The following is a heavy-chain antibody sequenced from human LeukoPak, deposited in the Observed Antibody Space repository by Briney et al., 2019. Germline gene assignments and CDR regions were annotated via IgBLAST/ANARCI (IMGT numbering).Heavy chain of an antibody. CDR1: GFTFSSYS. Sequence: GWSLRLSCAASGFTFSSYSMNWVRQAPGKGLEWVSSINYSSSYIYYADSVKGRFTISRDNAKNSLYLQMNSLRAEDTAVYYCAREAIDIVVVVAAHDSFDIWGQGTMVTVSS. D-gene: IGHD2-15*01. J-gene: IGHJ3*02. V-gene: IGHV3-21*01. CDR3: AREAIDIVVVVAAHDSFDI. CDR2: INYSSSYI.